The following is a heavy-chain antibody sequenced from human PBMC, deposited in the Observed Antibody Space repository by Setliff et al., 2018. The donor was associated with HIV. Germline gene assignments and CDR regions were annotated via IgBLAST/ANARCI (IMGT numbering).Heavy chain of an antibody. V-gene: IGHV4-34*01. J-gene: IGHJ4*02. CDR3: ARGRLYGVVDY. D-gene: IGHD3-10*01. CDR2: INHSGST. CDR1: GGSFSGYY. Sequence: TSETLSLTCAVYGGSFSGYYWSWIRQPPGKGLEWIGEINHSGSTNYNPSLKSRVTISVDTSKNQFSLKLSSVTAADTALYFCARGRLYGVVDYWGQGTLVTVSS.